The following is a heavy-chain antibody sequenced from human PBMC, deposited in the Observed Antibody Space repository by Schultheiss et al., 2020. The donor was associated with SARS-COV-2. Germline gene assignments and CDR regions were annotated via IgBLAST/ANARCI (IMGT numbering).Heavy chain of an antibody. CDR2: ISYDGSNK. Sequence: GGSLRLSCAASGFTFSSYGMHWVRQAPGKGLEWVAVISYDGSNKYYADSVKGRFTISRDNSKNTLYLQMNSLRAEDTAVYYCAKASGSYRYYYYGMDVWGQGTTVTVSS. CDR1: GFTFSSYG. J-gene: IGHJ6*02. V-gene: IGHV3-33*05. CDR3: AKASGSYRYYYYGMDV. D-gene: IGHD1-26*01.